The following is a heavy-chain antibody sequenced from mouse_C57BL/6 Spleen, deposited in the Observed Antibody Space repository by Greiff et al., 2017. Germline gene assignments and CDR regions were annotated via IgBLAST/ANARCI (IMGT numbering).Heavy chain of an antibody. V-gene: IGHV5-17*01. Sequence: DVHLVESGGGLVKPGGSLKLSCAASGFTFSDYGMHWVRQAPEKGLEWVAYISSGSSTIYYADTVKGRFTISRDTAKNTLFLQMTSLRSEDTALYYCARGYSNYFDYWGQGTTLTVSS. CDR1: GFTFSDYG. CDR3: ARGYSNYFDY. CDR2: ISSGSSTI. D-gene: IGHD2-5*01. J-gene: IGHJ2*01.